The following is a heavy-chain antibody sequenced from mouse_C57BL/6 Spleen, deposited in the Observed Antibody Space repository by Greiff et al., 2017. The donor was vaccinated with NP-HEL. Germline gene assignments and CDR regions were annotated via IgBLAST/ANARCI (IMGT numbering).Heavy chain of an antibody. CDR2: ISYSGST. Sequence: VQLKQSGPGLAKPSQTLSLTCSVTGYSITSDYWNWIRQFPGNKLEYMGYISYSGSTYYNPSLKSRISITRDTSKNQYYLQLNSVTTEDTATYYCARRAPYAMDYWGQGTTVTVSS. D-gene: IGHD3-3*01. CDR1: GYSITSDY. CDR3: ARRAPYAMDY. J-gene: IGHJ4*01. V-gene: IGHV3-8*01.